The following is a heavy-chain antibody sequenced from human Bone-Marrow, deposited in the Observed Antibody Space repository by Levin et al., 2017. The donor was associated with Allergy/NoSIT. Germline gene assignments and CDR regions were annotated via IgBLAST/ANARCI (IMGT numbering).Heavy chain of an antibody. CDR1: GFDFYIYV. CDR3: ARSHPLTGTTHFSYQDGMDV. J-gene: IGHJ6*02. V-gene: IGHV3-21*01. CDR2: ITTGSNYK. Sequence: SCEASGFDFYIYVMNWVRQAPGKGLEWLSSITTGSNYKYYVDSVRGRFVISRDNGKNSLYLQMNSLRAEDTAVYYCARSHPLTGTTHFSYQDGMDVWGQGTSVTVSS. D-gene: IGHD1/OR15-1a*01.